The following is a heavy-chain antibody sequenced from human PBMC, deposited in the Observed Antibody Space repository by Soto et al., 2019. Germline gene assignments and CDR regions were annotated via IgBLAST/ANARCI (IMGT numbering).Heavy chain of an antibody. CDR1: GFTFSSYA. J-gene: IGHJ4*02. CDR2: ISYDGSNK. D-gene: IGHD3-3*01. V-gene: IGHV3-30-3*01. Sequence: QVQLVESGGGVVQPGRSLRLSCAASGFTFSSYAMHWVRQAPGKGLEWVAVISYDGSNKYYADSVKGRFTISRDNSKNTLYLQMNSLRAEDTAVYYCASPYDFWVQGTLVTVSS. CDR3: ASPYDF.